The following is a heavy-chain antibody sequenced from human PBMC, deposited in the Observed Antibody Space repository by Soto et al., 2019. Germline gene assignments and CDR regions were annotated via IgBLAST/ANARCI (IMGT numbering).Heavy chain of an antibody. CDR2: ISGSGGST. D-gene: IGHD6-19*01. Sequence: GGSLRLSCAASGFTFSSYAMSWVRQAPGKGLEWVSAISGSGGSTYYADSVKGRFTISRDNSKNTLYLQMNSLRAEDTAVYYCAKGPTVAYYYGMDVWGQGTTVTVSS. CDR1: GFTFSSYA. V-gene: IGHV3-23*01. J-gene: IGHJ6*02. CDR3: AKGPTVAYYYGMDV.